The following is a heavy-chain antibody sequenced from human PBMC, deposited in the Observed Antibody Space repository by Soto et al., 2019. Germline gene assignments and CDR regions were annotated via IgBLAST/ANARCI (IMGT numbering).Heavy chain of an antibody. V-gene: IGHV4-38-2*01. CDR1: GYSITSGHY. D-gene: IGHD7-27*01. J-gene: IGHJ4*02. CDR2: IYHSERP. CDR3: ARTGDGEDFAH. Sequence: SETLSLTCAVSGYSITSGHYWGWIRQSPGKGLEWIGNIYHSERPYYNPSLRSRVTISVDTSKNQCALQPGSATAADTAVYYCARTGDGEDFAHWGQGTLVTVSS.